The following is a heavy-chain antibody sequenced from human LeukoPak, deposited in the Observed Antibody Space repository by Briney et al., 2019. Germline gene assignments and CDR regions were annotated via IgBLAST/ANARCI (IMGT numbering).Heavy chain of an antibody. Sequence: PGGSLGLSCAASGFTFSSYWMSWVRQAPGKGLEWVANIKQDGSEKYYVDSVKGRFTISRDNAKNSLYLQMNSLRAEDTAVYYCARGSAAYGFGESYDYWGQGTLVTVSS. J-gene: IGHJ4*02. D-gene: IGHD3-10*01. V-gene: IGHV3-7*01. CDR2: IKQDGSEK. CDR3: ARGSAAYGFGESYDY. CDR1: GFTFSSYW.